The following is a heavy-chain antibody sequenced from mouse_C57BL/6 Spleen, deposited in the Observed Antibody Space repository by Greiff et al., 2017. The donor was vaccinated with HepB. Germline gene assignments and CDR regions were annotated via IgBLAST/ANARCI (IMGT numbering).Heavy chain of an antibody. D-gene: IGHD4-1*01. CDR1: GYTFTSYT. CDR2: INPSSGYT. CDR3: ARNWDDYAMDY. V-gene: IGHV1-4*01. J-gene: IGHJ4*01. Sequence: VQGVESGAELARPGASVKMSCKASGYTFTSYTMHWVKQRPGQGLEWIGYINPSSGYTKYNQKFKDKATLTADESSSTAYMQLSSLTSEDSAVYYCARNWDDYAMDYWGQGTSVTVSS.